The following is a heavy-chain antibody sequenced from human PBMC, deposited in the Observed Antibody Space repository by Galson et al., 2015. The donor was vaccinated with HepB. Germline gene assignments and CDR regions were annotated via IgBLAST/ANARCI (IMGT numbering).Heavy chain of an antibody. D-gene: IGHD4-17*01. V-gene: IGHV1-2*04. J-gene: IGHJ5*02. CDR1: GYTFTGYY. CDR2: INPNSGGT. Sequence: SVKVSCKASGYTFTGYYMHWVRQVPGQGLEWMGCINPNSGGTNYAQKFRGWVTMTRDTSISTAYMELSRLRPDDTAVYYCARDQGITVTGNWFDPWGQGTLVTVSS. CDR3: ARDQGITVTGNWFDP.